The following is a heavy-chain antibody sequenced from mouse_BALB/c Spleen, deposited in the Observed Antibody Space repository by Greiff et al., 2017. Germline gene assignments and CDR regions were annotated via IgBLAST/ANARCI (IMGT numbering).Heavy chain of an antibody. V-gene: IGHV2-6-7*01. J-gene: IGHJ4*01. Sequence: VQRVESGPGLVAPSQSLSITCTVSGFSLTGYGVNWVRQPPGKGLEWLGMIWGDGSTDYNSALKSRLSISKDNSKSQVFLKMNSLQTDDTARYYCAREEVRRDYAMDYWGQGTSVTVSS. CDR1: GFSLTGYG. CDR3: AREEVRRDYAMDY. D-gene: IGHD2-14*01. CDR2: IWGDGST.